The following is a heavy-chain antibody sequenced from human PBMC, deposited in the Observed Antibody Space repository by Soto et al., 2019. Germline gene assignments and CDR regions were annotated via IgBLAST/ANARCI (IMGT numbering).Heavy chain of an antibody. CDR3: AREVAYCGGDCYYEGAFDI. V-gene: IGHV4-30-4*01. D-gene: IGHD2-21*02. CDR2: IYYRGST. J-gene: IGHJ3*02. Sequence: SETMSLTRTVSGGSISSGDQYWRWLRQPQGKGLAWIGYIYYRGSTYYNPSLKSRVTISVDTSKNQFSLKLSSVTAADTAVYYCAREVAYCGGDCYYEGAFDIWGQGTMVA. CDR1: GGSISSGDQY.